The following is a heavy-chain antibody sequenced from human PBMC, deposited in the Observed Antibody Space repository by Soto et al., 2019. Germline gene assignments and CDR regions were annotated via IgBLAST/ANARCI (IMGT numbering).Heavy chain of an antibody. CDR1: GGSISSGDYY. D-gene: IGHD3-22*01. Sequence: SETLSLTCTVSGGSISSGDYYWSWIRQPPGKGLEWIGYIYYSGSTYYNPSLKSRVTISVDTSKNQFSLKLSSVTAADTAVYYCASECSGYYRPHFAYPAQRTLDPGS. CDR3: ASECSGYYRPHFAY. J-gene: IGHJ4*01. CDR2: IYYSGST. V-gene: IGHV4-30-4*01.